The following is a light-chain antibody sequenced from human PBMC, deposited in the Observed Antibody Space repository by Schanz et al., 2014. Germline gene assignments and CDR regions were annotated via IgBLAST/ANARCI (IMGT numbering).Light chain of an antibody. Sequence: EIVLTQSPGTLSLSPGERATLSCRTSQSLSRNYFAWYQQKPGQAPRLLIYGTSIRATGIPDRFSGSGSGTDFTLTISRLEPEDFAVYYCQHYGSSPLTFGPGTKVDFK. CDR1: QSLSRNY. CDR3: QHYGSSPLT. J-gene: IGKJ3*01. CDR2: GTS. V-gene: IGKV3-20*01.